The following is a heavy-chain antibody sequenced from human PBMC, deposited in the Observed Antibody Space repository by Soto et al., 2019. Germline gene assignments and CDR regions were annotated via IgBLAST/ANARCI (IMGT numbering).Heavy chain of an antibody. D-gene: IGHD3-16*02. CDR2: ISTSISTI. CDR1: GFTFSSFS. J-gene: IGHJ4*02. Sequence: GGSLRLSCAASGFTFSSFSMNWVRQAPGKGLEWLSYISTSISTIYYADSVKGRFTISRDNAKNSLYLQMNSLRDEDTAVYFCARDAPSNDDYMWGSYRRREGDFDYWGQGTLVTVSS. V-gene: IGHV3-48*02. CDR3: ARDAPSNDDYMWGSYRRREGDFDY.